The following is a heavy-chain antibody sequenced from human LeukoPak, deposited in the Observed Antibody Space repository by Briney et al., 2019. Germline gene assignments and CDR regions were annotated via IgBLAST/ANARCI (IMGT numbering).Heavy chain of an antibody. CDR2: ISYDGSNK. Sequence: GRSLRLSCVASGFTFSSYAIHWVRQAPGKGLEWVAVISYDGSNKYYADSVKGRFTISRDNSKNTLYLQMNSLRAEDTAVYYRARAGRKGRFYYYYMDVWGKGTTVTVSS. V-gene: IGHV3-30*04. CDR3: ARAGRKGRFYYYYMDV. J-gene: IGHJ6*03. CDR1: GFTFSSYA. D-gene: IGHD3-10*01.